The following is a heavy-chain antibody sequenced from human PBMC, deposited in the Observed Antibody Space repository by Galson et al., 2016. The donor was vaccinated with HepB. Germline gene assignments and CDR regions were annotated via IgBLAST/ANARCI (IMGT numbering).Heavy chain of an antibody. J-gene: IGHJ4*02. CDR1: GFRFGKYS. CDR2: IRSKTYGGTS. V-gene: IGHV3-49*04. D-gene: IGHD3-22*01. CDR3: TRDSLTYHYDTSGYSDLDY. Sequence: SLRLSCAVSGFRFGKYSMSWVRQAPGEGLEWVGFIRSKTYGGTSEYAASVKGRFTISRDDSRNIAFLQMNRLKTEDTAVYYCTRDSLTYHYDTSGYSDLDYWGQGTLVTVSS.